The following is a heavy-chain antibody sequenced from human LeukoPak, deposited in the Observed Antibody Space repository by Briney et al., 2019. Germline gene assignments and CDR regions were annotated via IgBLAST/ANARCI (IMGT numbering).Heavy chain of an antibody. CDR1: GFTFSSYS. CDR3: ARDAVRSVVVVPAASYYGMDV. D-gene: IGHD2-2*01. Sequence: GGSLRLSCAASGFTFSSYSMNWVRQAPGKGLEXXXXXXXSSSYIYYADSVKGRFTISRDNAKNSLYLQMNSLRAEDTAVYYCARDAVRSVVVVPAASYYGMDVWGKGTTVTVSS. CDR2: XXXSSSYI. V-gene: IGHV3-21*01. J-gene: IGHJ6*04.